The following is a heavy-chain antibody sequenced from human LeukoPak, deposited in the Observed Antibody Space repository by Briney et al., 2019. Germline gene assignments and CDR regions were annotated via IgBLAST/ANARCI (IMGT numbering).Heavy chain of an antibody. Sequence: SVKVACKASGGTFSSYAISWVRQAPGQGLEWVGGIIPIFGTANYAQKFQGRVTITADESTSTAYMELSSLRSEDTAVYYCASLMFSGSYNYYYYGMDVWGQGTTVTVSS. CDR1: GGTFSSYA. V-gene: IGHV1-69*13. CDR2: IIPIFGTA. J-gene: IGHJ6*02. CDR3: ASLMFSGSYNYYYYGMDV. D-gene: IGHD3-10*01.